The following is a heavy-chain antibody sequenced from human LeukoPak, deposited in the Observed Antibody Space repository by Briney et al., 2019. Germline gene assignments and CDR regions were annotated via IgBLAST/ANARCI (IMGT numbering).Heavy chain of an antibody. V-gene: IGHV1-2*02. CDR3: ARELAGFGESPGGY. D-gene: IGHD3-10*01. Sequence: GASVKVSCKASGYTFTGYYMHWVRQAPGQGLEWMGWINPNSGGTNYAQKFQGRVTMTRDTSISTAYMELSRLRSDDTAVYYCARELAGFGESPGGYWGQGTLVTVSS. CDR2: INPNSGGT. J-gene: IGHJ4*02. CDR1: GYTFTGYY.